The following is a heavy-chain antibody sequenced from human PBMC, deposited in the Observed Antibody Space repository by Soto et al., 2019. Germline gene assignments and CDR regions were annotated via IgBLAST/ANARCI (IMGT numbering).Heavy chain of an antibody. J-gene: IGHJ6*01. CDR1: GYSFTSYW. V-gene: IGHV5-10-1*01. CDR3: ATSFPFFCCGHCYQRHYAMDG. Sequence: PGESLKISCKGSGYSFTSYWISWVRQMPGKGLEWMGRIDPSDSYTNYRPSFQGHVTISADKSISTAYLQWSSLKASDTAMYYCATSFPFFCCGHCYQRHYAMDGCGQGSSDTLSS. D-gene: IGHD2-21*02. CDR2: IDPSDSYT.